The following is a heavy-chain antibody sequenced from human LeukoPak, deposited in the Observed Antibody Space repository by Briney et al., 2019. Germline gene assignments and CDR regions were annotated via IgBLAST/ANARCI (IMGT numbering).Heavy chain of an antibody. J-gene: IGHJ4*02. Sequence: GGSLRLSCAASGFTVSSNYMSWVRQAPGNGLEWVSVIYSGGSTYYADSVKGRFTISRDNSKNTLYLQMNSLRAEDTAVYYCARGAYGSGSYYPEHWGQGTLVTVSS. CDR2: IYSGGST. D-gene: IGHD3-10*01. V-gene: IGHV3-66*01. CDR1: GFTVSSNY. CDR3: ARGAYGSGSYYPEH.